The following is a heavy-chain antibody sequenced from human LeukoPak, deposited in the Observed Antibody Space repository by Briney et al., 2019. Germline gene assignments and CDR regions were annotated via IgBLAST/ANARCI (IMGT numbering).Heavy chain of an antibody. Sequence: SETLSLTCTVSGGSISYYYWSWIRQPPGKGLEWIGYIYYSGSTNYNPSLKSRVTISVDTSKNQFSLKLSSVTAADTAVYYCARGALPYSSSWADYWGQGTLVTVSS. CDR3: ARGALPYSSSWADY. D-gene: IGHD6-6*01. J-gene: IGHJ4*02. CDR2: IYYSGST. CDR1: GGSISYYY. V-gene: IGHV4-59*12.